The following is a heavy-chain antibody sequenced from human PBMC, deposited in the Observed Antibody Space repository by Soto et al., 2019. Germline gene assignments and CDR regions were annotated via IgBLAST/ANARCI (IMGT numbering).Heavy chain of an antibody. V-gene: IGHV3-64*01. CDR1: GFTFSSYA. Sequence: EVQLVESGGGLVQSGGSLRLSCAASGFTFSSYAMHWVRQAPGKGLEHVSAITSNGGNTDYASSVKGRFTISRDNSKTTLYLQMGSLRAEDMAVYYCARRIPFGYAMDVWGQGTTVTVSS. CDR2: ITSNGGNT. D-gene: IGHD3-16*01. CDR3: ARRIPFGYAMDV. J-gene: IGHJ6*02.